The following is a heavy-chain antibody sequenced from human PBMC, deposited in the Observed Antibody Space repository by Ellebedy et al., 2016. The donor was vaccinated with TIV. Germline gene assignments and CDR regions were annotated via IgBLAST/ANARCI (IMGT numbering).Heavy chain of an antibody. CDR1: GGSISSSSYY. CDR3: ARGDTSHYDSSGQGTFHV. D-gene: IGHD6-19*01. J-gene: IGHJ3*01. V-gene: IGHV4-39*07. CDR2: IYYSGST. Sequence: SETLSLTXTVSGGSISSSSYYWGWIRQPPGKGLEWIGSIYYSGSTYYNPSLKSRVTILIDTPQNQFSLKLRSVSPADTAVYFCARGDTSHYDSSGQGTFHVWGQGTMVTVSS.